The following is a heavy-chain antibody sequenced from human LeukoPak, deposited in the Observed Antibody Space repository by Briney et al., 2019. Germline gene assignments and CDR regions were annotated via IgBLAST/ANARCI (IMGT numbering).Heavy chain of an antibody. Sequence: PGGSLRLSCAASRFTLSTSAISWVRQAPGKGLEWVSAISVSGSKTYFADSVKGRFAISRDNSKNTVYLEMNSLRAEDTALYYCAKDAGTDSSGYYDAFDIWGQGTMVTVSS. D-gene: IGHD3-22*01. CDR3: AKDAGTDSSGYYDAFDI. J-gene: IGHJ3*02. V-gene: IGHV3-23*01. CDR1: RFTLSTSA. CDR2: ISVSGSKT.